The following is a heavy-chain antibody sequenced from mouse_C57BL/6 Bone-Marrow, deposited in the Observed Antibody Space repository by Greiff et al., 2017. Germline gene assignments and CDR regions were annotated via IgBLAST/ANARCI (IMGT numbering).Heavy chain of an antibody. V-gene: IGHV1-50*01. Sequence: QVQLQQPGAELVKPGASVKLSCKASGYTFTSYWMQWVKQRPGQGLEWIGEMDPSDSYTNYNQKFKGKATLTVDTSSSTAYMQLSSLTSEDSAVYYCAREKGFYYGYDGYAMDYWGQGTSVTVSS. D-gene: IGHD2-2*01. CDR2: MDPSDSYT. CDR3: AREKGFYYGYDGYAMDY. CDR1: GYTFTSYW. J-gene: IGHJ4*01.